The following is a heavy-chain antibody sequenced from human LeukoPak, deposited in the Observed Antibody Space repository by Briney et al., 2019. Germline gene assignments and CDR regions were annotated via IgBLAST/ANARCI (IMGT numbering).Heavy chain of an antibody. Sequence: GGSLRLSCAASGITFSSYAMSWVRRAPGQGLEWVSSITGGGDSTYYADSVKGRFTISRDNSKNTLYLQVNSLRGEDTAVYYCAKEVYYYGSGSPFDYWGQGTLVTVSS. CDR3: AKEVYYYGSGSPFDY. D-gene: IGHD3-10*01. CDR2: ITGGGDST. V-gene: IGHV3-23*01. CDR1: GITFSSYA. J-gene: IGHJ4*02.